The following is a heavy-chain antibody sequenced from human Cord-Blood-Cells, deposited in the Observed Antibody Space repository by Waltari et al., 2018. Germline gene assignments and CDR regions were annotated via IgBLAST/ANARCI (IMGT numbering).Heavy chain of an antibody. CDR1: GFTVSNAW. J-gene: IGHJ4*02. CDR2: IKSKTDGGTT. Sequence: EVQLVESGGGLVKPGGSLRLSCAASGFTVSNAWRSWVRPAPGTGLEWVGRIKSKTDGGTTDYAAPVKGRFTISRDDSKNTLYLQMNSLKTEDTAVYYCTTTIYCSSTSCYKWFDYWGQGTLVTVSS. V-gene: IGHV3-15*01. D-gene: IGHD2-2*02. CDR3: TTTIYCSSTSCYKWFDY.